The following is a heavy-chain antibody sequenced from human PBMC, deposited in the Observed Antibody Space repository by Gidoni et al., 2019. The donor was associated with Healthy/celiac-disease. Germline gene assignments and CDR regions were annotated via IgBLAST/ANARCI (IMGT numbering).Heavy chain of an antibody. D-gene: IGHD2-2*01. CDR3: ARLFLGIGYCSSTSCYNWFDP. J-gene: IGHJ5*02. Sequence: QLQLQESGPGLVKPSETLSLTCTVSGGSISSSSYYWGWIRQPPGKGLEWIGSIYYSGSTYYNPSLKSRVTISVDTSKNQFSLKLSSVTAADTAVYYCARLFLGIGYCSSTSCYNWFDPWGQGTLVTVSS. CDR2: IYYSGST. V-gene: IGHV4-39*01. CDR1: GGSISSSSYY.